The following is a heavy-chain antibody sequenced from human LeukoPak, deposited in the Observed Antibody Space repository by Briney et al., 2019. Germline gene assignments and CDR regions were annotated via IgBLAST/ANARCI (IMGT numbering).Heavy chain of an antibody. CDR2: ISWNSGSI. D-gene: IGHD1-26*01. V-gene: IGHV3-9*01. Sequence: PGGSLRLSCAASGFTFSSYWMSWVRQAPGKGLEWVSGISWNSGSIGYADSVKGRFTISRDNAKNSLYLQMNSLRAEDTALYYCAKDNAPHGSYYKAAFEFDIWGQGTMVTVPS. CDR3: AKDNAPHGSYYKAAFEFDI. J-gene: IGHJ3*02. CDR1: GFTFSSYW.